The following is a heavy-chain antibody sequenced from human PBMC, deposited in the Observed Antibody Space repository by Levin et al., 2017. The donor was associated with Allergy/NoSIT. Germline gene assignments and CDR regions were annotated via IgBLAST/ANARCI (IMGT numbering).Heavy chain of an antibody. D-gene: IGHD3-9*01. CDR3: ARGGYDILTGYYPDAFDS. J-gene: IGHJ3*02. Sequence: GESLKISCAASGFTFSSYSMNWVRQAPGKGLEWVSSISSSSSYIYYADSVKGRFTISRDNAKNSLYLQMNSLRAEDTAVYYCARGGYDILTGYYPDAFDSWGQGTMVTVSS. CDR1: GFTFSSYS. CDR2: ISSSSSYI. V-gene: IGHV3-21*01.